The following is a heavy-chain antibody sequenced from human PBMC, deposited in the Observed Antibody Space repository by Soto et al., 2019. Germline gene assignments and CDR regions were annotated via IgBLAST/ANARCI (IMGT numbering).Heavy chain of an antibody. Sequence: GGSLRLSCAASGFTFSSYSMNWVRQAPGKGLEWVSYISSSSSTIYYADSVKGRFTISRDNAKNSLYLQMNSLRDEDTAVYYCARDGLGYGDYFNYYYGMDVWGQGTTVTVSS. J-gene: IGHJ6*02. CDR2: ISSSSSTI. CDR1: GFTFSSYS. CDR3: ARDGLGYGDYFNYYYGMDV. D-gene: IGHD4-17*01. V-gene: IGHV3-48*02.